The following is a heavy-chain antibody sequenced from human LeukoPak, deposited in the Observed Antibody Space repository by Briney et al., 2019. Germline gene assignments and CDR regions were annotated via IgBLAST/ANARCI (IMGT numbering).Heavy chain of an antibody. D-gene: IGHD3-10*01. J-gene: IGHJ4*02. CDR1: GFTFSSYD. Sequence: GGSLRLSCAASGFTFSSYDMHWVRQATGKGLEWVSAIGTAGDTYYPGSVKGRFTISRENAKNSLYLQMNSLRAGDTAVYYCARAIRITMVRGVIITPHYFDYWGQGTLVTVSS. CDR2: IGTAGDT. V-gene: IGHV3-13*04. CDR3: ARAIRITMVRGVIITPHYFDY.